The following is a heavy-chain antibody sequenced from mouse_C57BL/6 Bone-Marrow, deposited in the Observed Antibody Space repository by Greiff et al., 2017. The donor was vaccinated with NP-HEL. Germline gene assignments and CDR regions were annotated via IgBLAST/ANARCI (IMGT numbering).Heavy chain of an antibody. CDR2: IDPSDSYT. D-gene: IGHD2-14*01. CDR3: EREEGTLDY. V-gene: IGHV1-59*01. Sequence: QVQLQQPGAELVRPGTSVKLSCKASGYAFTSYWMHWVKQRPGQGLEWIGVIDPSDSYTNYNQKFKGKATLTVDTSSSTAYMQLSSLTSEDSAVYYCEREEGTLDYWGQGTTLTVSS. CDR1: GYAFTSYW. J-gene: IGHJ2*01.